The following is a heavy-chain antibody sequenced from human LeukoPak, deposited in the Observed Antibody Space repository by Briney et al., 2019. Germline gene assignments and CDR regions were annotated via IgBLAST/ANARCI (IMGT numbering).Heavy chain of an antibody. CDR3: ARASAGNFGQ. CDR1: GFTFSSYS. V-gene: IGHV3-21*01. CDR2: ITSSNSL. J-gene: IGHJ4*02. Sequence: GGSLRLSCAASGFTFSSYSMNWVRQAPGKGLEWVSSITSSNSLYYADSVKGRFTISRDNAQNSVYLQMNSQRAEDTAVYYCARASAGNFGQWGQGTLVTVSS. D-gene: IGHD4-23*01.